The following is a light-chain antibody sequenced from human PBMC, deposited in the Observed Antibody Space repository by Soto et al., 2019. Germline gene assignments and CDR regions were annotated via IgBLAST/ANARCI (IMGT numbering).Light chain of an antibody. V-gene: IGKV1-39*01. CDR3: QQSSITPHT. CDR2: AAH. Sequence: QMTQSPSSLSASLGDSVTVTCRASQGISQSVNWYQQKPGQAPKLLIYAAHTLESGIPSRFSGRGSGTDFALTISSLQPEDVATYFCQQSSITPHTFGQGTMLQIK. J-gene: IGKJ2*01. CDR1: QGISQS.